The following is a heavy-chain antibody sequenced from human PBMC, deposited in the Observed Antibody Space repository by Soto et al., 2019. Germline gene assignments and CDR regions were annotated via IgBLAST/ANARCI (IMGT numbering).Heavy chain of an antibody. CDR1: GFTFSNYD. Sequence: GGSLRLSCSASGFTFSNYDMVWVRQAPGKGLEYISAITSHGSSTTYADSVKGRFTISRDNAKNTLYLQMNSLRAEDTAVYYCVRGEGGWETYWGQGALVTVSS. V-gene: IGHV3-64*04. CDR2: ITSHGSST. D-gene: IGHD6-19*01. J-gene: IGHJ4*02. CDR3: VRGEGGWETY.